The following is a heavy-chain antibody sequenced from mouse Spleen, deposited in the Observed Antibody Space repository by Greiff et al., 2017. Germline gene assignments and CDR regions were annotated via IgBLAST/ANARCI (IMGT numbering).Heavy chain of an antibody. J-gene: IGHJ2*01. Sequence: VQLQQSGAELVRPGSSVKLSCKASGYTFTSYWMHWVKQRPIQGLEWIGNIDPSDSETHYNQKFKDKATLTVDKSSSTAYMQLSSLTSEDSAVYYCARGAYGSSYGYFDYWGQGTTLTVSS. V-gene: IGHV1-52*01. CDR1: GYTFTSYW. CDR3: ARGAYGSSYGYFDY. D-gene: IGHD1-1*01. CDR2: IDPSDSET.